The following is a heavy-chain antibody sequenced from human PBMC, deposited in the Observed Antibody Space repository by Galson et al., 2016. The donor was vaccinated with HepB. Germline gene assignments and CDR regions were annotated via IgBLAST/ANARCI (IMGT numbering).Heavy chain of an antibody. Sequence: SVKASCKASDYTFTSQYMHWVRQAPGQGLEWVGVINPRGGSTSSAQKFPGRLTLTTDTSTNMFYLELSSLNPEVTAIYCCAREGVDLGATVPYFESWGQGSLVAVSS. CDR1: DYTFTSQY. V-gene: IGHV1-46*01. CDR2: INPRGGST. CDR3: AREGVDLGATVPYFES. D-gene: IGHD5-12*01. J-gene: IGHJ4*02.